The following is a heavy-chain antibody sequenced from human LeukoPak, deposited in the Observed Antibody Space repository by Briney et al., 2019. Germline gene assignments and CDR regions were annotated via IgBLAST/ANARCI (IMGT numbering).Heavy chain of an antibody. V-gene: IGHV4-30-4*08. CDR2: IYYSGST. J-gene: IGHJ3*02. Sequence: SETLSLTCSVSGGSISSYYWNWIRQPPGKGLEWIGYIYYSGSTYYNPSLRSRVTISVDTSKNQFSLKLSSVTAADTAVYYCARDDYYGAFDIWGQGTMVTVSS. CDR3: ARDDYYGAFDI. CDR1: GGSISSYY. D-gene: IGHD3-10*01.